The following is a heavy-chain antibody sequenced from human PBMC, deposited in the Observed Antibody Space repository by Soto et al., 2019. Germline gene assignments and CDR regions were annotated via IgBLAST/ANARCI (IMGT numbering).Heavy chain of an antibody. Sequence: QVQLVQSGAEVKKPGSSVKVSCKASGGTLNSYAISWVRQAPGQGLEWMGGIIPISGTANYAQKFQGRVTITADESTSTDYMELSSLRSEDTAVYYCARSQGSSTSLEIYYYYYYGMDVWGQGTTVTVSS. D-gene: IGHD2-2*01. CDR2: IIPISGTA. J-gene: IGHJ6*02. CDR1: GGTLNSYA. CDR3: ARSQGSSTSLEIYYYYYYGMDV. V-gene: IGHV1-69*01.